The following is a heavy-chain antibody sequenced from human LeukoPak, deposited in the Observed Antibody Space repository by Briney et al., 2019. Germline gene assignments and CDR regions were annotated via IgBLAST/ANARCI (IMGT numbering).Heavy chain of an antibody. CDR3: ARDILATSIAAPYY. CDR1: GGSISSYY. CDR2: IYYSGSA. V-gene: IGHV4-59*12. J-gene: IGHJ4*02. Sequence: SETLSLTCTVSGGSISSYYWSWIRQPPGKGLEWIGYIYYSGSANYNPSLKSRVTMSVDTSKNQFSLRLSSVNAADTAVYYCARDILATSIAAPYYWGQGTLVTVSS. D-gene: IGHD6-13*01.